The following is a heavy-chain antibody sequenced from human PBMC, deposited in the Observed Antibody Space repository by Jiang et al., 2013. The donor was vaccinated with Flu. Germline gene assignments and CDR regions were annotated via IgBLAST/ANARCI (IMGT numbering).Heavy chain of an antibody. CDR1: SAAISSYY. Sequence: GPGLVKPSETLSLTCSVSSAAISSYYWSWIRQSPGKGLEWIGDVFPTGSTKYNPSLKRRVTISKDTSKNQFSLNLSSVTAADTAVYYCAREKVVVTKLYGTNGYVNLAYFDPWGRGILVSVSS. CDR3: AREKVVVTKLYGTNGYVNLAYFDP. V-gene: IGHV4-4*08. D-gene: IGHD2-8*01. CDR2: VFPTGST. J-gene: IGHJ2*01.